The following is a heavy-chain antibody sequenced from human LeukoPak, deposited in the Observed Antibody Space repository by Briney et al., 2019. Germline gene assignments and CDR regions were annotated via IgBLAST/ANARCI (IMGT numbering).Heavy chain of an antibody. Sequence: SETLSLTCTVSGGSISSYYWSWIRQPPGKGLEWIGYIYTSGSTNYNPSPKSRVTISVDTSKNQFSLKLSSVTAADTAVYYCARRRAYYMDVWGKGTTVTVSS. CDR1: GGSISSYY. CDR2: IYTSGST. CDR3: ARRRAYYMDV. J-gene: IGHJ6*03. V-gene: IGHV4-4*09.